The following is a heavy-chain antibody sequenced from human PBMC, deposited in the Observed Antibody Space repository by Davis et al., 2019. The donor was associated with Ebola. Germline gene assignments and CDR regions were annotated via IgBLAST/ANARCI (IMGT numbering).Heavy chain of an antibody. D-gene: IGHD1-26*01. Sequence: PGGSLRLSCAASGFTFSDYSMNWVRQAPGKGLEWVSSISSTSNYIYDTDSVKGRFTTSRDNAKNSLYLQMNSLRAEDTAVYYCVRHRASGNEWEVLYNWFDPWGQGTLVTVSS. J-gene: IGHJ5*02. CDR1: GFTFSDYS. CDR2: ISSTSNYI. V-gene: IGHV3-21*01. CDR3: VRHRASGNEWEVLYNWFDP.